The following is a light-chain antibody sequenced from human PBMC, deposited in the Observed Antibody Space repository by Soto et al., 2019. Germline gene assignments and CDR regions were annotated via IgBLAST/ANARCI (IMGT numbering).Light chain of an antibody. V-gene: IGLV2-14*01. CDR2: EVS. CDR1: SSDVGVYNY. CDR3: NSYTTSSTLV. Sequence: QSALTQPASVAGSPGQSITISCTGTSSDVGVYNYVSWYQQHPGKATKLMIYEVSNRPSGVSNRFSGSKSGNTASLTISGLQAEAEADYYCNSYTTSSTLVFGGGTKLTVL. J-gene: IGLJ3*02.